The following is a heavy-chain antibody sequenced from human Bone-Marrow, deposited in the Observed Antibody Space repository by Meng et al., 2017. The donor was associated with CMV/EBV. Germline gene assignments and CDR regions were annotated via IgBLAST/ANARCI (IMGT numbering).Heavy chain of an antibody. J-gene: IGHJ6*02. D-gene: IGHD3-3*01. CDR3: ARVPTETIFGVVIHYGMDV. CDR2: ISAYNGNT. Sequence: ASVKVSCKASGYTFTSYGISWVRQAPGQGLEWMGWISAYNGNTNYAQKLQGRVTMTTDTSTSTAYMELRSLRSDDTAVYYCARVPTETIFGVVIHYGMDVWGQGTTVTVSS. CDR1: GYTFTSYG. V-gene: IGHV1-18*01.